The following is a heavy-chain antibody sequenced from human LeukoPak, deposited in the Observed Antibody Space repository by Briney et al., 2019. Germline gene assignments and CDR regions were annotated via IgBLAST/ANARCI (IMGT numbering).Heavy chain of an antibody. CDR3: ARAGYCSSTSCYVGDWFDP. V-gene: IGHV4-59*12. CDR1: GDSINAFY. J-gene: IGHJ5*02. D-gene: IGHD2-2*01. Sequence: SETLSLTCTVSGDSINAFYWSWIRQPPGKGLEWIGYISNGGSSGSTNYNPSLKSRVTMSVDTSKNQFSLKLSSVTAADTAVYYCARAGYCSSTSCYVGDWFDPWGQGTLVTVSS. CDR2: ISNGGSSGST.